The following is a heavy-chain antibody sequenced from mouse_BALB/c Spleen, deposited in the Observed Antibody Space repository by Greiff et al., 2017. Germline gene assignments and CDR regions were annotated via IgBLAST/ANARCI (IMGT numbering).Heavy chain of an antibody. Sequence: EVKVVESGGGLVQPGGSLRLSCATSGFTFSDFYMEWVRQPPGKRLEWIAASRNKANDYTTEYSASVKGRFIVSRDTSQSILYLHMNALRAEDTAIYYCARDAPRTYAMDYWGQGTSVTVSS. J-gene: IGHJ4*01. CDR1: GFTFSDFY. CDR3: ARDAPRTYAMDY. V-gene: IGHV7-1*02. CDR2: SRNKANDYTT.